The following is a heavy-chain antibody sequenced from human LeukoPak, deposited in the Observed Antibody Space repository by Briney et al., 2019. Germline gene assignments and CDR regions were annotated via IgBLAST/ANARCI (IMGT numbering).Heavy chain of an antibody. D-gene: IGHD2-21*01. V-gene: IGHV3-30*18. Sequence: GGSLRLSCAASGFTFSSYGMHWVRQALGKGLEWVAVISYDGSNKYYADSVKGRFTISRDNSKNTLYLQMNSLRAEDTAVYYCAKAAVVATFGLIDYWGQGTLVTVSS. CDR1: GFTFSSYG. J-gene: IGHJ4*02. CDR3: AKAAVVATFGLIDY. CDR2: ISYDGSNK.